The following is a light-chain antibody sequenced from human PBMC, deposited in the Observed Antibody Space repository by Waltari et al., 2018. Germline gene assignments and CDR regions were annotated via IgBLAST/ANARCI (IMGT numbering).Light chain of an antibody. V-gene: IGKV3-15*01. CDR3: LQYNYWPPVT. J-gene: IGKJ4*01. CDR1: QSIGSK. CDR2: GAS. Sequence: ETVVTQSPATLSVSPGERATLSCRTSQSIGSKLAWYQQKPGQAPRLLIYGASIRATGIPARFSGSGSETEFTLTISSLQSEDFAVYYCLQYNYWPPVTFGGGTTVEVK.